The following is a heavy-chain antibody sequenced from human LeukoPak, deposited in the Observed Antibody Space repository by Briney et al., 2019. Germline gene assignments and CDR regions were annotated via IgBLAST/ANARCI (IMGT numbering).Heavy chain of an antibody. CDR1: GFTFTLYD. V-gene: IGHV3-48*03. Sequence: GGSLRLSCAASGFTFTLYDMNWIRQAPGQGLEWVSYIHSSGASIYYADSVKGRFTISRDDANNSLYLQMNSLRAEDTAVYYCARGEAGDLGAFDIWGQGTMVTVSS. CDR3: ARGEAGDLGAFDI. D-gene: IGHD3-16*01. CDR2: IHSSGASI. J-gene: IGHJ3*02.